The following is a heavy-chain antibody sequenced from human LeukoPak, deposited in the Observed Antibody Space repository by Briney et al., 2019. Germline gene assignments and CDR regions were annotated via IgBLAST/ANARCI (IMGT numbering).Heavy chain of an antibody. J-gene: IGHJ6*02. V-gene: IGHV4-34*01. D-gene: IGHD6-13*01. Sequence: SETLSLTCAVYGGSFSGYYWSWIRQPPGKGLEWIGEINHSGSTNYNPSLKSRVTISVDTSKNQFSLKLSSVTAADTAVYYCARGPRIAAAGQNYYYYGMDVWGQGTTVTVSS. CDR3: ARGPRIAAAGQNYYYYGMDV. CDR1: GGSFSGYY. CDR2: INHSGST.